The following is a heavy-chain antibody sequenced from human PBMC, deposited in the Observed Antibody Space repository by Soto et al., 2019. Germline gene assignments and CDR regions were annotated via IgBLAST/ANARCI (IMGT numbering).Heavy chain of an antibody. Sequence: GGSLRLSCAASGFTFSRYGMHWVRQAPGKGLEWVALISYVGSKTYYADSVKGRFTISRDNSKNTLYLQMRSLRVEDTAVYYCAKVRIRDNSLGYVFHSWGQGTLVTVSS. CDR3: AKVRIRDNSLGYVFHS. V-gene: IGHV3-30*18. J-gene: IGHJ4*02. CDR1: GFTFSRYG. D-gene: IGHD5-18*01. CDR2: ISYVGSKT.